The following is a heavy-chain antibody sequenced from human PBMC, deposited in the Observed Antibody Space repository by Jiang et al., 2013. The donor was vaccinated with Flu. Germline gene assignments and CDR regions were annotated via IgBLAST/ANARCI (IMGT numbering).Heavy chain of an antibody. CDR2: INPNSGGT. V-gene: IGHV1-2*02. J-gene: IGHJ5*02. CDR3: ARATGANDWPYYYDSSGYHKTWFDP. D-gene: IGHD3-22*01. CDR1: GYTFTGYY. Sequence: VQLVESGAEVKKPGASVKVSCKASGYTFTGYYMHWVRQAPGQGLEWMGWINPNSGGTNYAQKFQGRVTMTRDTSISTAYMELSRLRSDDTAVYYCARATGANDWPYYYDSSGYHKTWFDPWGQGTLVTVSS.